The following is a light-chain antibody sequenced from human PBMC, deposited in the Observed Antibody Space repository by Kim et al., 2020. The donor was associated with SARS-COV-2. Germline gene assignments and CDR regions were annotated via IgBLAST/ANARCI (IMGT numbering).Light chain of an antibody. CDR1: RDISNN. CDR3: QQSYSPPHT. CDR2: AAS. Sequence: DIRLTQSPISLSASVGDTVSITCRASRDISNNLNWYQQRPGEAPKFLIFAASTLRDGVPSRFSGSGSGTDFTLTINSLHSEYFATFYCQQSYSPPHTFGQGTKLEI. J-gene: IGKJ2*01. V-gene: IGKV1-39*01.